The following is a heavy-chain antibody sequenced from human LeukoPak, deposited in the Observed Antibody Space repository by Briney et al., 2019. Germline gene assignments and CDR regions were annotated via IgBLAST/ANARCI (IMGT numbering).Heavy chain of an antibody. CDR3: ATCSSTSCSDDAFDI. D-gene: IGHD2-2*01. V-gene: IGHV1-46*01. CDR1: GYTFTSYY. CDR2: INPSGGST. Sequence: ASVKVYCKASGYTFTSYYMHWGRQAPGQGLEWMGIINPSGGSTSYAQKFQGRVTMTRDTSTSTVYMELSSLRSEDTAVYYCATCSSTSCSDDAFDIWGQGTMVTVSS. J-gene: IGHJ3*02.